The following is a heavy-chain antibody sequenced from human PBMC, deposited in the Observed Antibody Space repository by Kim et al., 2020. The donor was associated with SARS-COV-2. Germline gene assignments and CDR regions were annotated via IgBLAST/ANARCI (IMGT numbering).Heavy chain of an antibody. D-gene: IGHD3-3*01. CDR3: ARLRTGEYYYYYYGMDV. Sequence: LKSRVTISVDTSKNQFSLKLSSVTAADTAVYYCARLRTGEYYYYYYGMDVWGQGTTVTVSS. V-gene: IGHV4-59*08. J-gene: IGHJ6*02.